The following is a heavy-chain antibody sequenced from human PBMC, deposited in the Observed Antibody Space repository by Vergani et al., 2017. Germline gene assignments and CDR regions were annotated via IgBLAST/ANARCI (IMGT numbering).Heavy chain of an antibody. V-gene: IGHV1-24*01. CDR2: FDPEHGEV. Sequence: QVQLVQSGSEVRKPGASVKVSCQVSGYSLTELTIHWVRQAPGKGLEWMGGFDPEHGEVTFAHHIQGRVTMTEDRSTDTAYMGVSSLRPEDTALYYCAIVTDDYDSSGYYLDYWGQGTLVTVSS. CDR3: AIVTDDYDSSGYYLDY. D-gene: IGHD3-22*01. J-gene: IGHJ4*02. CDR1: GYSLTELT.